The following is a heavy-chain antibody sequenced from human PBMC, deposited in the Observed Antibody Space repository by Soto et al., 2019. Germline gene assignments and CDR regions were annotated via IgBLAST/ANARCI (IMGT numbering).Heavy chain of an antibody. V-gene: IGHV4-39*01. J-gene: IGHJ4*02. CDR2: IHYTGST. Sequence: QLQLQESGPGLVKPSETLSLPCTVSGGSISSTSYYWGWIRQPPGKGLEWIGSIHYTGSTYYNPSLKSRVTISVDTSKNQFSLKLNSVTAADTAVYFCARQYITGTARGYPDYWGQGTLVTVSS. CDR1: GGSISSTSYY. D-gene: IGHD1-20*01. CDR3: ARQYITGTARGYPDY.